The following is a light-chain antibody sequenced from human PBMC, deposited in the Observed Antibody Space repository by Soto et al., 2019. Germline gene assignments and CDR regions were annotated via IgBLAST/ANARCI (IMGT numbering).Light chain of an antibody. V-gene: IGKV2-28*01. CDR3: MQVLPARPT. J-gene: IGKJ4*01. Sequence: EIVMTQSPLSLPVTPGEPASISCRSSQSLLQSNGNNQLGWVLQKPGQSPQLLMYLGSSRASGVPDRISGSGSCTDFTLKISRAQPEDVGVCYCMQVLPARPTFGGGTKVEIK. CDR1: QSLLQSNGNNQ. CDR2: LGS.